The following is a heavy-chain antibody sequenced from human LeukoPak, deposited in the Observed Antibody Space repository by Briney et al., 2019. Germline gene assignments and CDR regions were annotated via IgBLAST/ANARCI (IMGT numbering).Heavy chain of an antibody. CDR1: GFTFDDYT. D-gene: IGHD3-10*01. Sequence: PGGCLRLSCAASGFTFDDYTMHWVRQAPGKGLEWVSLITWDGGSTYYADSVKGRFTISRDNSKNSLYLQMNSLRTEDTALYYCAKGKNTGSYLSHVDYWGQGTLVTVSS. CDR3: AKGKNTGSYLSHVDY. V-gene: IGHV3-43*01. CDR2: ITWDGGST. J-gene: IGHJ4*02.